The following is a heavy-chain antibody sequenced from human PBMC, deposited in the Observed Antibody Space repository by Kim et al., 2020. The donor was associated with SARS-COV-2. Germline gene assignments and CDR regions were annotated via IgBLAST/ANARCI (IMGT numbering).Heavy chain of an antibody. CDR2: ISGSGGST. J-gene: IGHJ4*02. V-gene: IGHV3-23*01. Sequence: GGSLRLSCAASGFTFSSYAMSWVRQAPGKGLEWVSAISGSGGSTYYADSVKGRFTISRDNSKNTLYLQMNSLRAEDTAVYYCANGPDYGGNYYWGQGTLVTVSS. CDR3: ANGPDYGGNYY. CDR1: GFTFSSYA. D-gene: IGHD4-17*01.